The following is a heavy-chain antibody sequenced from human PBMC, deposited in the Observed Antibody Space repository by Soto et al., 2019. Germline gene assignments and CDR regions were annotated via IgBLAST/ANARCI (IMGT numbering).Heavy chain of an antibody. CDR2: ISAYNGNT. CDR1: GYTFTSYG. V-gene: IGHV1-18*01. J-gene: IGHJ4*02. D-gene: IGHD2-15*01. CDR3: ARGSYCSGGSCYSEDLHNDY. Sequence: GASVKVSCKASGYTFTSYGISWVRQAPGQGLEWMGWISAYNGNTNYAQKLQGRVTMTTDTSTSTAYMELRSLRSDDTAVYYCARGSYCSGGSCYSEDLHNDYWGQGTLVTVSS.